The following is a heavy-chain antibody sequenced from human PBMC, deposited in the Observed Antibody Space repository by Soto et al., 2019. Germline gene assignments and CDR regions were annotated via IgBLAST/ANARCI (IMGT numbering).Heavy chain of an antibody. Sequence: LRLSCASCLFPFSHAWISWVRQAPGKGLEWVGRIKSKTDGGTTDYAAPVKGRFTISRDDSKNTLYLQMNSLKTEDTAVYYCTTGGGDVWGQGTTVTVSS. J-gene: IGHJ6*02. CDR1: LFPFSHAW. CDR3: TTGGGDV. CDR2: IKSKTDGGTT. V-gene: IGHV3-15*01. D-gene: IGHD3-16*01.